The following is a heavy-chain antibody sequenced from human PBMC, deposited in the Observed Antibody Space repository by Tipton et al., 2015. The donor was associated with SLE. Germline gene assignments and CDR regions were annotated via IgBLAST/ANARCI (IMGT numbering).Heavy chain of an antibody. D-gene: IGHD5-24*01. V-gene: IGHV3-48*03. CDR1: GFSFSSYE. Sequence: SLRLSCAASGFSFSSYEMNWVRQAPGKGLEWVSYISRSGSAIYYADSVKGRFIISRDNAKNSVYLQMNRLRAEDTGVYYCAAITLSCIAPWGQGTLVTVSS. CDR2: ISRSGSAI. J-gene: IGHJ5*02. CDR3: AAITLSCIAP.